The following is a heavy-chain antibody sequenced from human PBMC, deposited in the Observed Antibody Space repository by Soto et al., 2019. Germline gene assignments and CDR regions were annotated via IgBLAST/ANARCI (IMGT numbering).Heavy chain of an antibody. J-gene: IGHJ4*02. D-gene: IGHD6-13*01. V-gene: IGHV3-23*01. CDR3: AKNGKSSWYYFDY. Sequence: PGGSLRLSCAASGFTFISYAMSWVRQAPGKGLEWVSAISGSGGSTYYADSVKGRFTISRDNSKNTLYLQMNSLRAEDTAVYYCAKNGKSSWYYFDYWGQGTLVTVSS. CDR2: ISGSGGST. CDR1: GFTFISYA.